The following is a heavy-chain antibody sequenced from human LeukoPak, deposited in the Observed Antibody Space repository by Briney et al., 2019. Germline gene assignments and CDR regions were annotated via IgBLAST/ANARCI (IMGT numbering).Heavy chain of an antibody. D-gene: IGHD6-13*01. J-gene: IGHJ6*02. V-gene: IGHV1-2*02. Sequence: ASVKVSCKASGYTFTGYYMHWVRQAPGQGLEWMGWINPNGGGTNYAQKFQGRVTMTRDTSISTAYMELSRLRSDDTAVYYCARDVIAAAGGPYYYYGMDVWGQGTTVTVSS. CDR2: INPNGGGT. CDR1: GYTFTGYY. CDR3: ARDVIAAAGGPYYYYGMDV.